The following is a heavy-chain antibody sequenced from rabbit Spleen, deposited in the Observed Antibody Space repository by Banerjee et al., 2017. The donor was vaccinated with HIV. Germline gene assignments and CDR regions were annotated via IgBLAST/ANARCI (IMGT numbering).Heavy chain of an antibody. V-gene: IGHV1S40*01. Sequence: QSLEESGGDLVKPGASLTLTCTASGFSFSSRYYMCWVRQAPGKGLEWIACIYSGSSGDTYYANWAKGRFTISKTSSTTVTLQMTSLTAADTATYFCARDLAGAIGWNFYLWGPGTLVTVS. D-gene: IGHD4-1*01. CDR2: IYSGSSGDT. J-gene: IGHJ4*01. CDR1: GFSFSSRYY. CDR3: ARDLAGAIGWNFYL.